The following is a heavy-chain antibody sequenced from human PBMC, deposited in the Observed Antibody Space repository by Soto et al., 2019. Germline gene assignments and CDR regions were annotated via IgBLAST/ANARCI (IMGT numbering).Heavy chain of an antibody. CDR3: ARTTFYDIFTAYYSLFDY. CDR1: GGSISSGSFY. V-gene: IGHV4-31*03. Sequence: QVQLQESGPGLVKPSQTLTLTCTVSGGSISSGSFYWSWIRPHPGKGLEWIGHISDSGSSYYNPSLESRVTISVDTSKNQFSLKLSAVTAADTAVYFCARTTFYDIFTAYYSLFDYWGQGTLVTVPS. CDR2: ISDSGSS. D-gene: IGHD3-9*01. J-gene: IGHJ4*02.